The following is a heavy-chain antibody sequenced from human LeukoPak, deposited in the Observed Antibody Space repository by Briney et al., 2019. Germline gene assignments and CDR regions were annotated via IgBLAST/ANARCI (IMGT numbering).Heavy chain of an antibody. V-gene: IGHV4-61*02. D-gene: IGHD5-12*01. Sequence: SETLSLTCVVSGAAINSGSYYWTWIRQPAGEGLEWIGRILTTGSANYNPSLKSRVSISLDTSKKQFSLNLTSVTAADTAVYFCARELVAPRPHNDYYFYMDVWGKGTTVTVSS. CDR3: ARELVAPRPHNDYYFYMDV. CDR2: ILTTGSA. J-gene: IGHJ6*03. CDR1: GAAINSGSYY.